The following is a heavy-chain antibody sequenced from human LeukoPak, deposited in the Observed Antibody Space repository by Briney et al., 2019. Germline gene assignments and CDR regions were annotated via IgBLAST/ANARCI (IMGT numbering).Heavy chain of an antibody. D-gene: IGHD2-15*01. V-gene: IGHV3-30*01. CDR2: TSYHGYNK. CDR3: ARDQGDAGSRVNRGGHYVDV. Sequence: RPGGSLRLSCAASGFTFSNYAMHWVRQAPGKGLEWVAVTSYHGYNKYYADSVGGRFTISRDSSKNTVDLQMNSMRDEDTAVYYCARDQGDAGSRVNRGGHYVDVWGKGTTVTVSS. J-gene: IGHJ6*03. CDR1: GFTFSNYA.